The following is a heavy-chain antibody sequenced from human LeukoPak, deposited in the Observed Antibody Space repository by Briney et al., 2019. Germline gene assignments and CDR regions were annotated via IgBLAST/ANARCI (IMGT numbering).Heavy chain of an antibody. D-gene: IGHD3-10*01. V-gene: IGHV5-10-1*01. J-gene: IGHJ4*02. CDR2: IDPSDSYT. Sequence: GESLKISCKGSGYSFTSYWISWVRQMPGKGLEWMGRIDPSDSYTNYSPSFQGHVTISADKSISTAYLQWSSLKASDTAMYYCARHAAYYGSGSYYNVDYWGRGTLVTVSS. CDR3: ARHAAYYGSGSYYNVDY. CDR1: GYSFTSYW.